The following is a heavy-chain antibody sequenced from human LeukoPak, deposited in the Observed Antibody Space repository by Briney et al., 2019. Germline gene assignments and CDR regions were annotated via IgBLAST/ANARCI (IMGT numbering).Heavy chain of an antibody. V-gene: IGHV4-38-2*02. CDR2: GYHIGST. D-gene: IGHD4-17*01. CDR3: ARVGDYGDYVNWFDP. Sequence: PSETLSLTCTVSGYSISSGYYWGWIRQPPGKGLEWIGSGYHIGSTYFNPSLRSRVTILIDIFKNQFSLKMSSVTAADTAIYYCARVGDYGDYVNWFDPGGPGTLVTVSS. J-gene: IGHJ5*02. CDR1: GYSISSGYY.